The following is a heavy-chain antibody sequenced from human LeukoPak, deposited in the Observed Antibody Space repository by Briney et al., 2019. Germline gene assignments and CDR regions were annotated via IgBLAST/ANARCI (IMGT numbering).Heavy chain of an antibody. CDR1: GGSISSSSYY. CDR3: ARDSGIGAAHFFDY. D-gene: IGHD6-6*01. Sequence: SETLSLTCTVSGGSISSSSYYWGWIRQPPGKGLEWIGSIYYSGSTYYNPSLKSRVTISVDTSKNQFSLKLSSVTAADTAVYYCARDSGIGAAHFFDYWGQGTLVTVSS. J-gene: IGHJ4*02. V-gene: IGHV4-39*07. CDR2: IYYSGST.